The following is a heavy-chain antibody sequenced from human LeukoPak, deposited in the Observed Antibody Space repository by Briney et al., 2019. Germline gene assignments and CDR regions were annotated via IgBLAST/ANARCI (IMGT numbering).Heavy chain of an antibody. CDR3: ARSRTVAGTWGGYFDY. J-gene: IGHJ4*02. V-gene: IGHV1-69*10. D-gene: IGHD6-19*01. CDR1: GGAFSDYA. Sequence: SVKVSCKASGGAFSDYALNWVRQAPGQGLVWMGVFIPILGTANCTQKFQGRVTITADISTNTVYMELSSLRSEDTAVYYCARSRTVAGTWGGYFDYWGQGTLVTVSS. CDR2: FIPILGTA.